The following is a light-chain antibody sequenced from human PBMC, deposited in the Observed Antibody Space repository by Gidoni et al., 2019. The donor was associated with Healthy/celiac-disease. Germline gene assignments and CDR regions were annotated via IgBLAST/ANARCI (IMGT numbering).Light chain of an antibody. J-gene: IGKJ1*01. V-gene: IGKV1-33*01. CDR2: DAS. CDR3: QQYDNRPPET. CDR1: QDISNY. Sequence: DIQMTQSPSSLSASVGDRVTITCQASQDISNYLNWYQQKPGKAPKLLIYDASNLETGVPSRFSGSGSGTDFTFTISSLQPEDIATYYWQQYDNRPPETFGQGTKVEIK.